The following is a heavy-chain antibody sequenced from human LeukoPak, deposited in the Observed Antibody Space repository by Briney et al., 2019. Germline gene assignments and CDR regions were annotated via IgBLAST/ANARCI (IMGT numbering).Heavy chain of an antibody. J-gene: IGHJ4*02. CDR3: TTDPDLTTVTTLDY. CDR2: IKSKTDGGTT. CDR1: GFTFSSYA. V-gene: IGHV3-15*01. D-gene: IGHD4-17*01. Sequence: GGSLRLSCAASGFTFSSYAMSWVRQAPGKGLEWVGRIKSKTDGGTTDYAAPVKGRFTISRDDSKNTLYLQMNSLKTEDTAVYYCTTDPDLTTVTTLDYWGQGTLVTVSS.